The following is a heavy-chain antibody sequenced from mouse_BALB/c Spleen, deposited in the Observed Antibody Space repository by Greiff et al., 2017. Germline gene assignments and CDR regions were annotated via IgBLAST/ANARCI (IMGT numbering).Heavy chain of an antibody. CDR1: GFSLTSYG. CDR3: ARRDYDVFAY. V-gene: IGHV2-4-1*01. CDR2: IWSGGST. Sequence: VQLQQSGPGLVQPSQSLSITCTVSGFSLTSYGVHWVRQSPGKGLEWLGVIWSGGSTDYNAAFISRLSISKDNSKSQVFFKMNSLQADDTAIYYCARRDYDVFAYWGQGTLVTVSA. J-gene: IGHJ3*01. D-gene: IGHD2-4*01.